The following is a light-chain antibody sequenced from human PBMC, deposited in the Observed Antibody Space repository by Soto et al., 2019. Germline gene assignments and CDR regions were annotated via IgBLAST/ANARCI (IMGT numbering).Light chain of an antibody. Sequence: EIVLTQSPGTLSSSPGERATLSCRASQSINNRYLAWYQQKPGQAPRLLIYAASSRATGIPDRFSGSGSGTDFTLTISRLEPEDFEVYYCQQFGSSPGFTFGPGTKVDIK. CDR1: QSINNRY. CDR3: QQFGSSPGFT. CDR2: AAS. J-gene: IGKJ3*01. V-gene: IGKV3-20*01.